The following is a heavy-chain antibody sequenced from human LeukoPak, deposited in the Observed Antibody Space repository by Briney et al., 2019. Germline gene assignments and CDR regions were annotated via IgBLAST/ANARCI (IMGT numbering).Heavy chain of an antibody. CDR2: IIPILGIA. J-gene: IGHJ5*02. D-gene: IGHD5-18*01. CDR1: GGTFSSYA. V-gene: IGHV1-69*04. CDR3: ARGPRGYSYAPGNWFDP. Sequence: GSSVKVSCKASGGTFSSYAISWVRQAPGQGLEWMGRIIPILGIANYAQKLQGRVTMTTDTSTSTAYTELRSLRSDDTAVYYCARGPRGYSYAPGNWFDPWGQGTLVTVSS.